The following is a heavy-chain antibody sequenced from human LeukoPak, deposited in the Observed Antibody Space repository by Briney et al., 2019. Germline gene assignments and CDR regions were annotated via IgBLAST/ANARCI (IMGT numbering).Heavy chain of an antibody. Sequence: PSETLSLTCAVYGGSFSGYYWSWIRQPPGKGLEWIGEINHSGSTDYNPSLKSRVTISVDTSKNQFSLKLSSVTAADTAVYYCASNVLRFLEWFPYYFDYWGQGTLVTVSS. D-gene: IGHD3-3*01. J-gene: IGHJ4*02. CDR1: GGSFSGYY. CDR2: INHSGST. CDR3: ASNVLRFLEWFPYYFDY. V-gene: IGHV4-34*01.